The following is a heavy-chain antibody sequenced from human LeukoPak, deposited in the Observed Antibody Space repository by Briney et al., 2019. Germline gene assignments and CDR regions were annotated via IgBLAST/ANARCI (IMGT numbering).Heavy chain of an antibody. J-gene: IGHJ4*02. CDR2: ITGRGDTA. Sequence: LPGGSLRLSCAASGFTFSSFAMSWVRQAPGKGLEWVSAITGRGDTAYYADSVKGRFTISRDNSKNTLYLQMSSLRAEDTALYFCVRERHYVSGSRRGYYFDYWGQGSLVAVSA. V-gene: IGHV3-23*01. CDR1: GFTFSSFA. CDR3: VRERHYVSGSRRGYYFDY. D-gene: IGHD3-10*01.